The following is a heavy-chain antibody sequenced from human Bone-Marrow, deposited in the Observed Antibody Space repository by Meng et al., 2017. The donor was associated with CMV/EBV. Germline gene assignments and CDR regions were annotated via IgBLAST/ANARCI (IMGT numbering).Heavy chain of an antibody. V-gene: IGHV1-2*02. CDR1: GGTFSSYA. D-gene: IGHD3-22*01. CDR2: INPNSGGT. CDR3: ARDLYYYDSSGYYYYYYYGMDV. Sequence: ASVKVSCKASGGTFSSYAISWVRQAPGQGLEWMGWINPNSGGTNYAQKFQGRVTMTRDTSISTAYMELSRLRSDDTAVYYCARDLYYYDSSGYYYYYYYGMDVWGQGTTVTVSS. J-gene: IGHJ6*02.